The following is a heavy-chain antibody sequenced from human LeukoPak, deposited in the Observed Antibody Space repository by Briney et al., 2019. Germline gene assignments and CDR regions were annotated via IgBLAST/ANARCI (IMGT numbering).Heavy chain of an antibody. V-gene: IGHV4-38-2*02. J-gene: IGHJ6*03. CDR2: IYHSGST. CDR1: GYSISSGYY. D-gene: IGHD5-12*01. CDR3: ARVIDSGYEYYYYMDV. Sequence: SETLSLTCTVSGYSISSGYYWGWIRQPPGKGLEWIGSIYHSGSTYYNPSLKSRVTMSVDTSKNQFSLKLSSVTAADTAVYYCARVIDSGYEYYYYMDVWGKGTTVTISS.